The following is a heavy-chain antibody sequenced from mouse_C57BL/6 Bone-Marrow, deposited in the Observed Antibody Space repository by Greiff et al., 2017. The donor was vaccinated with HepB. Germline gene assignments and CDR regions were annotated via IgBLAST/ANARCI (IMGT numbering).Heavy chain of an antibody. CDR3: APTMVGGY. Sequence: VQLQQPGAELVKPGASVKLSCQASGYTFTSYWLHWVKQRPGQGLEWIGMIHPNSGSTNYNEKFKSKATLTVDKSSSTAYMQLSSLTSEDSAVYDCAPTMVGGYWGQGTTRTVSS. J-gene: IGHJ2*01. CDR1: GYTFTSYW. V-gene: IGHV1-64*01. D-gene: IGHD2-10*01. CDR2: IHPNSGST.